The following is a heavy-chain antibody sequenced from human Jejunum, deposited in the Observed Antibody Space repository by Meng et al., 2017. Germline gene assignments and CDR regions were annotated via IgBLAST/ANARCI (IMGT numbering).Heavy chain of an antibody. D-gene: IGHD4-17*01. CDR3: AREGPTTVTTPYFDY. V-gene: IGHV4-61*02. CDR1: GGSISSGSYY. CDR2: SYTSGST. J-gene: IGHJ4*02. Sequence: LRLSCTVSGGSISSGSYYWSWIRQPAGKGLEWIGRSYTSGSTNYNPSLKSRVTISVDTSKNQFSLKLSSVTAADTAVYYCAREGPTTVTTPYFDYWGQGTLVTVSS.